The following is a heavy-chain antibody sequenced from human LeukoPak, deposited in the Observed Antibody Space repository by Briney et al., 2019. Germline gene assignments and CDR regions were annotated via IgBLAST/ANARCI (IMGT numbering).Heavy chain of an antibody. V-gene: IGHV4-39*07. D-gene: IGHD3-10*01. CDR3: ARDGNYLASGSFYPDF. CDR1: GDSISSSRYY. J-gene: IGHJ4*02. CDR2: SYYSGRA. Sequence: SETLPLTRIISGDSISSSRYYWDRIRQPPGKGLEWIDNSYYSGRAYSNPSLKSRVTMSVDPSKNQFSQTLTSVPAAETAGYYCARDGNYLASGSFYPDFWGRGILVTVSS.